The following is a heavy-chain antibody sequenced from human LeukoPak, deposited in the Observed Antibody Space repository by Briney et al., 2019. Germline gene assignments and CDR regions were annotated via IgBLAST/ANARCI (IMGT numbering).Heavy chain of an antibody. J-gene: IGHJ4*02. CDR2: INHSGTT. V-gene: IGHV4-34*01. Sequence: PSETLSLTCAVYGGSFCGYYWSSIRQPPGQGLEWIGEINHSGTTYYNQSLKSRVTISVDTSKSKFSLRLTSVTAADTAVYYCARHVRFLEWLSSYYFDYWGQGTLVTVSS. CDR1: GGSFCGYY. D-gene: IGHD3-3*01. CDR3: ARHVRFLEWLSSYYFDY.